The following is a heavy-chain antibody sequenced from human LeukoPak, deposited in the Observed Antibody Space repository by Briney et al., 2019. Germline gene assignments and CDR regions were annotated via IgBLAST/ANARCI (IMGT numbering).Heavy chain of an antibody. CDR2: INPNSGGT. CDR1: GDTFRRYA. J-gene: IGHJ4*02. V-gene: IGHV1-2*02. CDR3: ARDGMVRGVRYFDY. Sequence: ASVKVSCKTSGDTFRRYAIIWVRQAPGQGLGWMGWINPNSGGTNYAQKFQGRVTMTRDTSISTAYMELSRLRSDDTAVYYCARDGMVRGVRYFDYWGQGTLVTVSS. D-gene: IGHD3-10*01.